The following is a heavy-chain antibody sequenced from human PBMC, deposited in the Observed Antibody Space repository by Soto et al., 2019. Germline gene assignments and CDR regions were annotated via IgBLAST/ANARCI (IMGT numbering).Heavy chain of an antibody. D-gene: IGHD2-8*01. CDR2: IFDSGST. J-gene: IGHJ2*01. Sequence: SETLSLTCTVSGGSISGGVHSWSWLRQPPGKGLEWIGHIFDSGSTYYNPSLKSRLTISVDTSKNQFSLRLSSVTAADTAVYYCAREIMPLTNDWYFDLWGRGTLVTVSS. CDR1: GGSISGGVHS. V-gene: IGHV4-30-4*02. CDR3: AREIMPLTNDWYFDL.